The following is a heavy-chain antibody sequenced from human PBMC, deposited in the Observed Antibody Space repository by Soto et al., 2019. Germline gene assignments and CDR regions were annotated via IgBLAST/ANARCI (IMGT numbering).Heavy chain of an antibody. CDR1: GYTFTNYP. D-gene: IGHD3-16*01. CDR2: INTGNGNT. V-gene: IGHV1-3*04. CDR3: ASRPGLEGGPFDF. J-gene: IGHJ4*02. Sequence: ASVKVSCKASGYTFTNYPIYWVRQAPGQRLEWMGRINTGNGNTKYSQKFQGRVTISRDTSASTAYMELSSLRSEDTALYYCASRPGLEGGPFDFSGQGTPVTVSS.